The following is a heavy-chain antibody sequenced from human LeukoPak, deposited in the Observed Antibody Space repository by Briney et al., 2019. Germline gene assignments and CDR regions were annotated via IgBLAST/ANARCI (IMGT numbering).Heavy chain of an antibody. CDR1: GGSFSGYY. V-gene: IGHV4-34*01. D-gene: IGHD1-26*01. CDR2: INHSGST. CDR3: ARDRGGSYRTGEYYFDY. Sequence: SETLSLTCAVYGGSFSGYYWSWIRQPPGKGLEWIGEINHSGSTNYNPSLKSRVTISVDTSKNQFSLKLSSVTAADTAVYYCARDRGGSYRTGEYYFDYWGQGTLVTVSS. J-gene: IGHJ4*02.